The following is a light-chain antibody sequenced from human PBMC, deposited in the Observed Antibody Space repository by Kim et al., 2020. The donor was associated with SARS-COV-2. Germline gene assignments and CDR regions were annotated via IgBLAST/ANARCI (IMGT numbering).Light chain of an antibody. CDR3: QAWDRSTSVV. Sequence: ELTQPPSMSVSPGQTASITCSGDKLGDKFACWYQQKPGQSPVLVIYQDTKRPSGIPERFSASNSGNTATLTISGTQAMDEADYYCQAWDRSTSVVFGGGTQLTVL. CDR2: QDT. V-gene: IGLV3-1*01. CDR1: KLGDKF. J-gene: IGLJ3*02.